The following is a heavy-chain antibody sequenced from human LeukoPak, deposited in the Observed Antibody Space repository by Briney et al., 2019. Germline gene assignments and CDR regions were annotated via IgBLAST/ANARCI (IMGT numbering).Heavy chain of an antibody. CDR2: IKQDGSEQ. J-gene: IGHJ4*02. V-gene: IGHV3-7*01. D-gene: IGHD6-13*01. Sequence: ETLSLTCTVSRGFLSTYFWSWVRQAPGKGLEWVANIKQDGSEQDYMDSMKGRFTISRDNAKNSVYLQMNSLGAEDTAVYYCARIWYSSSCFDYWGQGTLVTVSS. CDR1: RGFLSTYF. CDR3: ARIWYSSSCFDY.